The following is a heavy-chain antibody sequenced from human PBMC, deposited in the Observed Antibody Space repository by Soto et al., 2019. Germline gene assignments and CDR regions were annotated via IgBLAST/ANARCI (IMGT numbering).Heavy chain of an antibody. D-gene: IGHD3-10*01. CDR3: ARDEDLIRGVTTGAFDI. CDR1: GGTFSSYA. V-gene: IGHV1-69*13. J-gene: IGHJ3*02. CDR2: IIPIFGTA. Sequence: GASVKVSCKASGGTFSSYAISWVRQAPGQGLEWMGGIIPIFGTANYAQKFQGRVTITADESTSTAYMELSSLRSEDTAVYYCARDEDLIRGVTTGAFDIWGQGTVVTVSS.